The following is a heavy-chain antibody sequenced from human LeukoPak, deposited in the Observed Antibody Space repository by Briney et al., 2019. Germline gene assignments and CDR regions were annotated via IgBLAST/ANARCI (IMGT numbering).Heavy chain of an antibody. CDR3: ARRKEIVVVPAAIGGLYDY. CDR2: INHSGST. Sequence: SETLSLTCAVYDGSFSGYYWSWIRQPPGKGLEWIGEINHSGSTNYNPSLKSRVTISVGTSKNQFSLKLSSVTAADTAVYYCARRKEIVVVPAAIGGLYDYWGQGTLVTVSS. J-gene: IGHJ4*02. D-gene: IGHD2-2*02. CDR1: DGSFSGYY. V-gene: IGHV4-34*01.